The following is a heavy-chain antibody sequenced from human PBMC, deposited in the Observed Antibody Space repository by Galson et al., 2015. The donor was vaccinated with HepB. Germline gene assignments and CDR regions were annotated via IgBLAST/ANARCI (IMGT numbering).Heavy chain of an antibody. CDR2: IIPIFGTA. J-gene: IGHJ6*03. V-gene: IGHV1-69*13. CDR1: GGTFSSYA. CDR3: VYTSLLEVCSSTSCYPDLGYYYMDV. Sequence: SVKVSCKASGGTFSSYAISWVRQAPGQGLEWMGGIIPIFGTANYAQKFQGRVTITADESTSTAYMELSSLRSEDTAVYYCVYTSLLEVCSSTSCYPDLGYYYMDVWGKGTTVTVSS. D-gene: IGHD2-2*01.